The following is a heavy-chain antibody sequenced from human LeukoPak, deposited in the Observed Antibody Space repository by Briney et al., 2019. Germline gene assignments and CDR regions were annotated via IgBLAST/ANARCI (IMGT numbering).Heavy chain of an antibody. CDR1: GFTFSSYA. V-gene: IGHV3-23*01. CDR3: ANWAHKCGRYCSSSGNWFDP. J-gene: IGHJ5*02. Sequence: GGSLRLSCAASGFTFSSYAMSWVRQAPGKGLEWVSAISGSGGSTYYADSVKGRFTISRDNSKNTLYLQMNSLRAEDTAVYYCANWAHKCGRYCSSSGNWFDPWGQGTLVTVSS. D-gene: IGHD2-2*01. CDR2: ISGSGGST.